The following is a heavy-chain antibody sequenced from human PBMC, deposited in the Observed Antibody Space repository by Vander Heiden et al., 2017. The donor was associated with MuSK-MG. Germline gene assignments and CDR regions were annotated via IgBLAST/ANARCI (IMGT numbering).Heavy chain of an antibody. J-gene: IGHJ3*02. CDR2: IYYSGST. CDR3: ARSSSAFDI. D-gene: IGHD6-6*01. CDR1: GGSISSSSYY. Sequence: QLQLQESGPGLVKPSETLSLTCTVSGGSISSSSYYWGWIRQPPGKGLEWIESIYYSGSTDYNPSLKSRVTISVDTYKNQFSMKLSSVTAADTAVYYWARSSSAFDIWGQGKMVTVSS. V-gene: IGHV4-39*01.